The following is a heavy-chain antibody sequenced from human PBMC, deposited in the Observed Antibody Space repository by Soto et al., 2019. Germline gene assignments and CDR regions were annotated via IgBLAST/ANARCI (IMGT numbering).Heavy chain of an antibody. CDR2: FDPEDGET. J-gene: IGHJ5*02. CDR1: GYTLTELS. V-gene: IGHV1-24*01. Sequence: ASVKVSCKVSGYTLTELSMHWVRQAPGKGLEWMGGFDPEDGETIYAQKFQGRVTMTEDTSTDTAYMELSSLRSEDTAVYYCATVAAAAGTRFWFDPWGQGTLVTVSS. D-gene: IGHD6-13*01. CDR3: ATVAAAAGTRFWFDP.